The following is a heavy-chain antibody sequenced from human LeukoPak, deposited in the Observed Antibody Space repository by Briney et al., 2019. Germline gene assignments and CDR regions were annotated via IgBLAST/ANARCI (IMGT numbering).Heavy chain of an antibody. V-gene: IGHV3-74*01. J-gene: IGHJ4*02. CDR3: ARVSSSGWPYFDY. CDR1: GFTFSSYW. Sequence: GGSLRLSCAASGFTFSSYWMHWVRQAPGKGLVWVSRINSDGSSTSYADSVKGRFTISRDNAKNTLYLQMNSLRAEDTAVYYCARVSSSGWPYFDYWGQGTLVTVSS. CDR2: INSDGSST. D-gene: IGHD6-19*01.